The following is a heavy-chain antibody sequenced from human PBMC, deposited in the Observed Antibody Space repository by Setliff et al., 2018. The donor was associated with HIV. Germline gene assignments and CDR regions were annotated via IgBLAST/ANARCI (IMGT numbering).Heavy chain of an antibody. D-gene: IGHD6-13*01. CDR3: ARLRAAGTVHYFDP. V-gene: IGHV4-39*01. J-gene: IGHJ5*02. CDR2: IYYGGTT. Sequence: SETLSLTCTVSGGSIRSIDYFWGWIRQPPGKGLEWLGNIGNIYYGGTTYYNPSLKGRITVSVFTSSQQLSLTLTSVTPADTAVYCCARLRAAGTVHYFDPWGQGTQVTVSS. CDR1: GGSIRSIDYF.